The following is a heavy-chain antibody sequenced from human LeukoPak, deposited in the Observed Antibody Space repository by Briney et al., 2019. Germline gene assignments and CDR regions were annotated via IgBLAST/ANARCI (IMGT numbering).Heavy chain of an antibody. Sequence: PSETLSLTCAVYAGSFSGYYWSWIRQPPGKGLEWIGYIYYSGSTNYSPSLKSRVTTSVDTSKNQFSLKLSSVTAADTAVYYCARARYSYGYFDYWGQGTLVTVSS. J-gene: IGHJ4*02. CDR1: AGSFSGYY. V-gene: IGHV4-59*01. CDR2: IYYSGST. D-gene: IGHD5-18*01. CDR3: ARARYSYGYFDY.